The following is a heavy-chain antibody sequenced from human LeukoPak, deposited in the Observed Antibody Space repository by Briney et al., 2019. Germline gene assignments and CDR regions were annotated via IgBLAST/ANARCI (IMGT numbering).Heavy chain of an antibody. CDR3: ARAHGGTYYYDSSGYCDY. J-gene: IGHJ4*02. V-gene: IGHV3-30-3*01. CDR2: LSYDGSNK. CDR1: GFTFSSYA. D-gene: IGHD3-22*01. Sequence: GRSLRLSCAASGFTFSSYAMHWVRRAPGKGLEWGAVLSYDGSNKYYADSVKGRFTISRDNSKNTLYLQMNSLRAEDTAVYYCARAHGGTYYYDSSGYCDYWGQGTLVTVSS.